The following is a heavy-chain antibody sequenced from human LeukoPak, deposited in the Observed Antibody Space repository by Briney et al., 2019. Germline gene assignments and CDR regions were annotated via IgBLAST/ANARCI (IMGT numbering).Heavy chain of an antibody. D-gene: IGHD1-14*01. CDR1: GYTFTTYD. Sequence: GASAKVSCKASGYTFTTYDITWVRQAAGQGLEWMGWMNPDSSNTGYAQKFKGRVTMTRDTSISTAYMELNSLIVEDTAVYYCARGIRNLQYSDYWGQGTLITVSS. CDR3: ARGIRNLQYSDY. J-gene: IGHJ4*02. V-gene: IGHV1-8*01. CDR2: MNPDSSNT.